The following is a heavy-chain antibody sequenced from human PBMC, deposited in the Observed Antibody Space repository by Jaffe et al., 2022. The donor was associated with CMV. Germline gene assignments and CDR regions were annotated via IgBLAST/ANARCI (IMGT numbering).Heavy chain of an antibody. CDR1: EFTVGGKY. CDR2: IYSGGMT. D-gene: IGHD3-22*01. V-gene: IGHV3-53*01. CDR3: ATVGSGYHYGQGWYFEF. J-gene: IGHJ2*01. Sequence: EVQLVESGGALIQPGGSLRLSCAASEFTVGGKYMTWVRQAPGRGLEWVSVIYSGGMTYYADSVKGRFTISRDNSKNTLYVQMNSLRAEDTAVYYCATVGSGYHYGQGWYFEFWGRGTPVTVSS.